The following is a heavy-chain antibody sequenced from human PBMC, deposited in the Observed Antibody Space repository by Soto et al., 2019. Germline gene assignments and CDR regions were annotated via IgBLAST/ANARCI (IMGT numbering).Heavy chain of an antibody. CDR3: VREYGYRPYYHYVMDL. Sequence: PGGNLRLSCAASGFTFNDYSMSWIRQAPGKGLEWISYIGSSGDIIFYADSVKGRFTISRDNTKNSLYLQMNSLRAEDTAVYYCVREYGYRPYYHYVMDLCGQGTTVTFS. D-gene: IGHD5-12*01. CDR1: GFTFNDYS. V-gene: IGHV3-11*01. CDR2: IGSSGDII. J-gene: IGHJ6*02.